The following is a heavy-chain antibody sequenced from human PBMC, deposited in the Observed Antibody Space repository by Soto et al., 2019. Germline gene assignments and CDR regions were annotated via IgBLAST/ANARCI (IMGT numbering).Heavy chain of an antibody. J-gene: IGHJ4*02. V-gene: IGHV1-8*01. CDR3: ARGELLWFGELLR. D-gene: IGHD3-10*01. Sequence: QVQLVQSGSEVKKPGASVKVSCKASGYTFTSYEINWVRQATGQGLEWMGWMNPNSGDTGYAQKFQGRVTMTRNTSISTAYMELSSLRSEDTAVYYCARGELLWFGELLRWGQGTLVTVSS. CDR1: GYTFTSYE. CDR2: MNPNSGDT.